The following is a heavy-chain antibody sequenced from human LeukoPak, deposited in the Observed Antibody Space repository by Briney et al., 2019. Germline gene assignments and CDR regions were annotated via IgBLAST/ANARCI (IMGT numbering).Heavy chain of an antibody. V-gene: IGHV1-2*02. D-gene: IGHD6-19*01. Sequence: ASVKVSCKASGGTFSSYAISWVRQAPGQGLEWMGWINPNSGGTKYAQKFQGRVTMTRDTSISTAYMELSRLRSDDTAVYYCADEFGLKWLADWGQGTLVTVSS. CDR1: GGTFSSYA. CDR3: ADEFGLKWLAD. J-gene: IGHJ4*02. CDR2: INPNSGGT.